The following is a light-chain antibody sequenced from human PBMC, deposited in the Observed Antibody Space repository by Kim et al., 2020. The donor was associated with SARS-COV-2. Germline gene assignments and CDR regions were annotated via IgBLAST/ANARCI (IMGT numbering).Light chain of an antibody. CDR1: SLNNYH. J-gene: IGLJ1*01. Sequence: SSELTQDPVVSVALGQTARITCQGDSLNNYHTNWYQQKPGQAPLLVIYGRTNRPSGIPDRFPGSSSGNTASLTISGAQAEDEADYYCNSRDSSGNHILFGTGTKVTVL. CDR3: NSRDSSGNHIL. V-gene: IGLV3-19*01. CDR2: GRT.